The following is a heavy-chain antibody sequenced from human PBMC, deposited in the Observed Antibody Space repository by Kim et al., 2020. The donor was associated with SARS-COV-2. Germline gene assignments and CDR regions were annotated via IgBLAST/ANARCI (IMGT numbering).Heavy chain of an antibody. CDR3: AVNWNFDY. D-gene: IGHD1-1*01. Sequence: GGSTYYADSVKGRLTISRDNSKNTLYLQMNSLRAEDTAVYICAVNWNFDYWGQGTLVTVSS. V-gene: IGHV3-23*01. CDR2: GGST. J-gene: IGHJ4*02.